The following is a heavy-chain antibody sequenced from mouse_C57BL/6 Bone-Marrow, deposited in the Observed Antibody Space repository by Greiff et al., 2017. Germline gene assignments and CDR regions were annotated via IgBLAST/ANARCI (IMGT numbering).Heavy chain of an antibody. J-gene: IGHJ2*01. Sequence: QVQLKQSGAELVRPGASVTLSCKASGYTFTGYGMHWVKQTPVHGLEWIGAIDPETGGTAYNQKFKGKAILTADKSSSTAYMMLGSRTSEDFAVYYCKDLRSFFDYWGPGTTRTVSS. CDR1: GYTFTGYG. V-gene: IGHV1-15*01. CDR3: KDLRSFFDY. CDR2: IDPETGGT.